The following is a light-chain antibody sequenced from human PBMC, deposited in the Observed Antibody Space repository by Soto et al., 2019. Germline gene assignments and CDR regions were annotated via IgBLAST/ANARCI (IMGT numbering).Light chain of an antibody. CDR1: SIDVGNYNL. V-gene: IGLV2-23*01. J-gene: IGLJ1*01. Sequence: QSALTQPASVSGSPGQSITIFCTGTSIDVGNYNLVSWYQHHPGEAPHLIVFEGDKRPSGVSNRFSASKSGNTASLTISGLQAEDEADYYCCSYAGSNTYVFGTGTKLTVL. CDR3: CSYAGSNTYV. CDR2: EGD.